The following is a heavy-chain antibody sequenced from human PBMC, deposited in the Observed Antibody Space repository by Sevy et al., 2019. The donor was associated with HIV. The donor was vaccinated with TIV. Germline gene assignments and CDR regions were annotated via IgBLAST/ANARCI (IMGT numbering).Heavy chain of an antibody. CDR3: AKDRTTGIVAAGTPFDY. CDR2: ISYDGSNK. CDR1: GFTFSSYG. D-gene: IGHD6-13*01. V-gene: IGHV3-30*18. Sequence: GGSLRLSCAASGFTFSSYGMHWVRQAPGKGLEWVAVISYDGSNKYYADSVKGRFTISRDNSKNTQYLQMNSLRAEDTAVYYCAKDRTTGIVAAGTPFDYWGQGTLVTVSS. J-gene: IGHJ4*02.